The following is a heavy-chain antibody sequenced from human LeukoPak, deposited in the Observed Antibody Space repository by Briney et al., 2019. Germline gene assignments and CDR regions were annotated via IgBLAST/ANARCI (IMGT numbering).Heavy chain of an antibody. CDR1: GGSISSSNW. V-gene: IGHV4-4*02. Sequence: SGTLSLTCAVSGGSISSSNWWSWVRQPPGKGLEWIGEVYHSGSTNYNPSLKSRVTISVDKSKNQFSLKLSSVTAADTAVYYCARRPFYCNTISCSFDDWGQGTLVTVSS. J-gene: IGHJ4*02. CDR3: ARRPFYCNTISCSFDD. CDR2: VYHSGST. D-gene: IGHD2-2*01.